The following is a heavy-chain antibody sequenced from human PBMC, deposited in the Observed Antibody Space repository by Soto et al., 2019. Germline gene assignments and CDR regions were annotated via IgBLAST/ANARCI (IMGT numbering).Heavy chain of an antibody. CDR2: ISAYNGNT. J-gene: IGHJ6*02. D-gene: IGHD2-8*01. Sequence: ASVKVSCKASGYTFTNFGISWVRQAPGQGLEWMGWISAYNGNTNYAQKFQGRVTMTTDTSTSTAYMELRSLRSDDTAVYYCARDSCTNGVCAYYYGMDVWGQGTTVTVSS. CDR1: GYTFTNFG. V-gene: IGHV1-18*01. CDR3: ARDSCTNGVCAYYYGMDV.